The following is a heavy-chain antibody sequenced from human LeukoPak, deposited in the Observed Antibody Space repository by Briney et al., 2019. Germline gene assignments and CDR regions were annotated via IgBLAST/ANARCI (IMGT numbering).Heavy chain of an antibody. J-gene: IGHJ4*02. V-gene: IGHV4-34*01. Sequence: SETPSLTCAVSGGSFSGYYWTWIRQPPGKGLEWIGEINHSGSANYNPSLKSRVTISLDTSKNQFSLNLSSVTAADTAVYYCARGQGTVTTHWGQGTLVTVSS. CDR3: ARGQGTVTTH. D-gene: IGHD4-17*01. CDR1: GGSFSGYY. CDR2: INHSGSA.